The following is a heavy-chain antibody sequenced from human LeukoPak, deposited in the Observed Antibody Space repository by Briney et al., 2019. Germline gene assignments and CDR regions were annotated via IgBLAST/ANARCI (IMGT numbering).Heavy chain of an antibody. CDR2: IYHSGST. Sequence: PSETLSLTCAVSGYSISSGYYWGWIRQPPGKGLEWIGSIYHSGSTYYSPSLKSRVTISVDTSKNQFSLKLSSVTAADTAVYYCARLDIVVVHSFDYWGQGTLVTVSS. J-gene: IGHJ4*02. CDR1: GYSISSGYY. CDR3: ARLDIVVVHSFDY. D-gene: IGHD2-2*01. V-gene: IGHV4-38-2*01.